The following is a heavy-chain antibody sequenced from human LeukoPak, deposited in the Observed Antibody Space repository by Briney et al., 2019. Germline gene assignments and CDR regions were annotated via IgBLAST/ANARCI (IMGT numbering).Heavy chain of an antibody. V-gene: IGHV4-59*01. CDR3: ARGRGYCSSTSCLPYYFDY. CDR2: IYYSGST. J-gene: IGHJ4*02. Sequence: PSETLSLTCTVSGGSISSYYWSWIRQPPGKGLEWIGYIYYSGSTNYNPSLKSRVTISVDTSKNQFSLKLSSVTAADTAVYYCARGRGYCSSTSCLPYYFDYWGQGTLVTVSS. D-gene: IGHD2-2*01. CDR1: GGSISSYY.